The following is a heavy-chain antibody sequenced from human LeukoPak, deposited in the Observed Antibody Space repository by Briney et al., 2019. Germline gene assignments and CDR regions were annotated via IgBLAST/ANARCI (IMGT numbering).Heavy chain of an antibody. CDR3: ERRDYYGSGRVGMDV. Sequence: SGATPVKPTQTLTLTSTVSAFSLSSAGVGVGWFHQPPEKALECLAHIYWNDDKGYSPSLKSRLTINSDTSKNQLDLTMTNMDPVDAATYDCERRDYYGSGRVGMDVWDQGTTVTVSS. CDR1: AFSLSSAGVG. V-gene: IGHV2-5*01. J-gene: IGHJ6*02. D-gene: IGHD3-10*01. CDR2: IYWNDDK.